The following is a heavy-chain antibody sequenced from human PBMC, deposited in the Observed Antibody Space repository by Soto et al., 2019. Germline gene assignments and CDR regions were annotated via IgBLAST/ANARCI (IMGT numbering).Heavy chain of an antibody. CDR1: GFRFSNYG. CDR3: ARYDGLRDIGLDQ. J-gene: IGHJ4*02. D-gene: IGHD3-16*01. Sequence: QVQLVESGGGVVQPGRSLRLSCAASGFRFSNYGMHWVRQAPGKGLEWLAVIVADGTGLHYADSVRGRFTISRDNSKNTLYLQLNSLGAADTAIYFCARYDGLRDIGLDQWGQGTLVTVSS. V-gene: IGHV3-33*03. CDR2: IVADGTGL.